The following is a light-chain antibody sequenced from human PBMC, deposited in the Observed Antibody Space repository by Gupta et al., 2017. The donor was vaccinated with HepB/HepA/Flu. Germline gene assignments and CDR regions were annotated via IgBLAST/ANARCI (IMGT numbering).Light chain of an antibody. CDR1: RTISSW. J-gene: IGKJ1*01. V-gene: IGKV1-5*03. CDR2: KAS. CDR3: QQYNSYPWT. Sequence: DIQMTQSPSTLSASVGDRVTITCRASRTISSWLAWFQQKPGMAPKFLIYKASSLDSGVPSRFSGSGSGTEFTLTINSLQTDDFATYYCQQYNSYPWTFGQGTKVENK.